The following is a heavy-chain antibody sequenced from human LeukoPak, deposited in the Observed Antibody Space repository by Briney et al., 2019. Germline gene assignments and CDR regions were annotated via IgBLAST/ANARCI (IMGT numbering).Heavy chain of an antibody. CDR2: IKQDGSEK. V-gene: IGHV3-7*01. CDR1: GLTFSSYW. CDR3: ARVVFPSRVSDY. D-gene: IGHD2-21*01. J-gene: IGHJ4*02. Sequence: GGSLRLSCAASGLTFSSYWMSWVRQAPGKGLEWVANIKQDGSEKYYVDSVKGRFTISKDNAKNSRDLQMNSLRVEDTAVYYCARVVFPSRVSDYWGQGTLVTVSS.